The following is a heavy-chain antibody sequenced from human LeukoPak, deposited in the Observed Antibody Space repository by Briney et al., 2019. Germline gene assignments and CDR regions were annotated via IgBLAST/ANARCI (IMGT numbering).Heavy chain of an antibody. CDR1: GFTFSTYG. J-gene: IGHJ4*02. V-gene: IGHV3-30*02. CDR2: IRYDGSNK. Sequence: GGTLRLSCAASGFTFSTYGMHWVRQAPGKGLEWVAFIRYDGSNKYYADSVKGRFTISRDNSKNTLYLQMNGLRPEDTAVYYCAKVNKGGYDSFDYWGQGTLVTVSS. D-gene: IGHD5-12*01. CDR3: AKVNKGGYDSFDY.